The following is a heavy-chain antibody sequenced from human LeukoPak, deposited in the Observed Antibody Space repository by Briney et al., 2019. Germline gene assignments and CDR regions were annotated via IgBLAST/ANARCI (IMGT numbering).Heavy chain of an antibody. J-gene: IGHJ4*02. CDR3: AREMFTAPGTGDY. V-gene: IGHV3-30*03. Sequence: PGGSLRLSCAASGFTFNSYGMHWVRPAPGKGLEWVAVISYDGSNKYYADSVKGRFTISRDNAKNSLYLQMNSLRAEDTAVYYCAREMFTAPGTGDYWGQGTLVTVSS. CDR2: ISYDGSNK. D-gene: IGHD6-13*01. CDR1: GFTFNSYG.